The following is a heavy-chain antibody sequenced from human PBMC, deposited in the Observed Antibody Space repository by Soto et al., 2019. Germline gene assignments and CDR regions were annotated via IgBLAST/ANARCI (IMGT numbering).Heavy chain of an antibody. CDR3: ASNSGDYGYYYYYMDV. Sequence: AGGSLRLSCAASGFTFSSYSMNWVRQAPGKGLEWVSYISSSSSTIYYADSVKGRFTISRDNAKNSLYLQMNSLRAEDTAVYYCASNSGDYGYYYYYMDVWGKGTTVTVSS. V-gene: IGHV3-48*01. J-gene: IGHJ6*03. D-gene: IGHD4-17*01. CDR1: GFTFSSYS. CDR2: ISSSSSTI.